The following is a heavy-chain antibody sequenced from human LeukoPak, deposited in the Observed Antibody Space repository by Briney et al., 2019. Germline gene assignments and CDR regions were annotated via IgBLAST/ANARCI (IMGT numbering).Heavy chain of an antibody. J-gene: IGHJ4*02. V-gene: IGHV1-8*01. CDR1: GYSFTTYD. D-gene: IGHD3-22*01. CDR2: MRPKKSDT. Sequence: GASVKVSCKASGYSFTTYDINWVRQAPGQGLEWMGWMRPKKSDTGYARKFQDRATLTWNISTDTAYMELNSLTAEDTAVYFCAGGPPEDTSSGYWGQGTLVTVSS. CDR3: AGGPPEDTSSGY.